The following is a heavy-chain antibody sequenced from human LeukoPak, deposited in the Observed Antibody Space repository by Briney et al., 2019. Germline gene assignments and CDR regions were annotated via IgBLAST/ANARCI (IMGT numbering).Heavy chain of an antibody. CDR3: AKEHYYETSALPGEY. D-gene: IGHD3-22*01. Sequence: GRSLRLSCAASGFTFSSYGMHWVRQAPGKGLEWVAVISRDGSNKYYADSVKGRFTISRDNSKNALYLQMSSLRADDTAVYYCAKEHYYETSALPGEYWGQGTLVTVSP. CDR2: ISRDGSNK. J-gene: IGHJ4*02. V-gene: IGHV3-30*18. CDR1: GFTFSSYG.